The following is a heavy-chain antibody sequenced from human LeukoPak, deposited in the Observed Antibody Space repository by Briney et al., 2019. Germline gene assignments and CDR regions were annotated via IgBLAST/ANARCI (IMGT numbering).Heavy chain of an antibody. V-gene: IGHV1-18*01. Sequence: ASVKVSCKASGYTFTSYGISWVRQAPGQGLEWMGWISAYNGNTNYAQKLRGRVTMTTDTSTSTAYMELRSLRSDDTAVYYCARVGYCSSTSCYGLGGMDVWGQGTTVTVSS. CDR1: GYTFTSYG. D-gene: IGHD2-2*01. J-gene: IGHJ6*02. CDR3: ARVGYCSSTSCYGLGGMDV. CDR2: ISAYNGNT.